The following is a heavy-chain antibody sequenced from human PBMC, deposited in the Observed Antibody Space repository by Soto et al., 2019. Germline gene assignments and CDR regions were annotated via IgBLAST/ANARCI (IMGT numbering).Heavy chain of an antibody. J-gene: IGHJ5*02. CDR3: VRLYIVVVPAATQWFDP. CDR1: GFTFSHHW. D-gene: IGHD2-2*01. V-gene: IGHV3-7*03. CDR2: INQDGSEK. Sequence: LRLSCVASGFTFSHHWMSWVRQAPGKGLQWVANINQDGSEKYYEDSVKGRFTISRDNAKNSLVLQMDNLRAEDAAVYYCVRLYIVVVPAATQWFDPWGQGTRVTVSS.